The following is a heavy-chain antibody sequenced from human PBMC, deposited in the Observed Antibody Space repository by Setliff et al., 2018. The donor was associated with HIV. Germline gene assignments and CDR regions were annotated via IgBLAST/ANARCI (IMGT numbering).Heavy chain of an antibody. Sequence: GESLRLSCAASGFTFSSSWMTWVRQAPGRGLEYVAGMNRDGREKLYADSVKGRFSISRDNAKNSLYLQMSSLRTDDTAVYFCARDPAFGAFDIWGQGTMVTVSS. CDR3: ARDPAFGAFDI. CDR1: GFTFSSSW. J-gene: IGHJ3*02. V-gene: IGHV3-7*04. D-gene: IGHD3-10*01. CDR2: MNRDGREK.